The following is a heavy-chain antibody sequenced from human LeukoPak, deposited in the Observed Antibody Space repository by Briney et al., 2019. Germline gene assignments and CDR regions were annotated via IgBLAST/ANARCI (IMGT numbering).Heavy chain of an antibody. Sequence: SETLSLTCIVYGGSFSGYYWTWIRQPPGKGLEWIGEIHYSGATSYKPSLKSRVTISGDTSKNQVSLNLRSVTAADTAVYYCARGRLDGYYFDYWGQGALATVSS. CDR1: GGSFSGYY. J-gene: IGHJ4*02. V-gene: IGHV4-34*01. CDR2: IHYSGAT. D-gene: IGHD1-1*01. CDR3: ARGRLDGYYFDY.